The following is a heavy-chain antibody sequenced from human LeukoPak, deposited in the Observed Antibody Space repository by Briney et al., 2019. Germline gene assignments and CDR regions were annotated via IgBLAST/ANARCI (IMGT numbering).Heavy chain of an antibody. CDR2: INHSGST. CDR1: GGSFSGYY. V-gene: IGHV4-34*01. J-gene: IGHJ5*02. CDR3: ARASNWFDP. Sequence: SETLSLTCAVYGGSFSGYYWSWIRQPPGKGLEWIGEINHSGSTNHNPSLKSRVTISVDTSKNQFSLKLSSVTAADTAVYYCARASNWFDPWGQGTLVTVSS.